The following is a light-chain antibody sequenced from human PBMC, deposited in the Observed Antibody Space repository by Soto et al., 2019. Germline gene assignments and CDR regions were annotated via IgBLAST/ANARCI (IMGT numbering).Light chain of an antibody. Sequence: DIQMTQSPSTLSASVGDRVTITCRASQSISSWLAWYQQKPGKAPKLLIYDASSFESGVPSRFSGSGSGTEFTLTISSLQPDDFATYYCQQYNSYGTFGGGTKVEIK. J-gene: IGKJ4*01. CDR2: DAS. CDR3: QQYNSYGT. CDR1: QSISSW. V-gene: IGKV1-5*01.